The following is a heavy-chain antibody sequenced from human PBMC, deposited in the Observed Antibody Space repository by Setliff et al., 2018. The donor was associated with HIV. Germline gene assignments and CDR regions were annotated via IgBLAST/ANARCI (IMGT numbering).Heavy chain of an antibody. CDR3: ARHVSGSYHSPFQH. CDR2: MYYSGST. Sequence: SQTLSLTCTVSGGSISSYYWSWIRQPPGKGLEWMGYMYYSGSTNYNPSLKSRVTISGDTSKNQFSLKLTSVTAADTAAYYCARHVSGSYHSPFQHWDQGALVTVSS. V-gene: IGHV4-59*08. J-gene: IGHJ1*01. CDR1: GGSISSYY. D-gene: IGHD1-26*01.